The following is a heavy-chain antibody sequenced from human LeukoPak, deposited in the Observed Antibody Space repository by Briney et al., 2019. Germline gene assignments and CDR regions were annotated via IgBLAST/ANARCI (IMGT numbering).Heavy chain of an antibody. Sequence: ASVKVSCKASGYTFTSYDINWVRQATGQGLEWMGWMNPNSGNTGYAQKFQGRVTMTRNTSISTAYMELSSLRSEDTAVYYCARDLQDNGCYGMDVWGQGTTVTVSS. J-gene: IGHJ6*02. CDR1: GYTFTSYD. CDR3: ARDLQDNGCYGMDV. V-gene: IGHV1-8*01. CDR2: MNPNSGNT. D-gene: IGHD1-1*01.